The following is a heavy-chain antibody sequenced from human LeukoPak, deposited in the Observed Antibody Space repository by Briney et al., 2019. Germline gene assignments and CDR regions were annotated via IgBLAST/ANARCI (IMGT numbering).Heavy chain of an antibody. CDR2: IYPGTSDT. Sequence: GESLKISCKGSGYVFTSYWIGWVRQLPGRGLEWMGIIYPGTSDTRYSPSFQGHVTISADKSISTPDLQRSSLEASDTAMYYCARQSGRWEHYDAFYMWGEGPMVTVSS. CDR1: GYVFTSYW. CDR3: ARQSGRWEHYDAFYM. V-gene: IGHV5-51*01. D-gene: IGHD4-23*01. J-gene: IGHJ3*02.